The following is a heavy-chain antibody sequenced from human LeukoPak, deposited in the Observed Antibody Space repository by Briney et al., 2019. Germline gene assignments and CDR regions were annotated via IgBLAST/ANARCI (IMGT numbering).Heavy chain of an antibody. CDR2: IIPIFGTA. V-gene: IGHV1-69*05. Sequence: GASVKVSCKAPGGTFSSYAISWVRQAPGQGLEWMGGIIPIFGTANYAQKFQGRVTITTDESTSTAYMELSSLRSEDTAVYYCARGDLGYCSSTSCRAFDIWGQGTMVTVSS. D-gene: IGHD2-2*01. CDR1: GGTFSSYA. J-gene: IGHJ3*02. CDR3: ARGDLGYCSSTSCRAFDI.